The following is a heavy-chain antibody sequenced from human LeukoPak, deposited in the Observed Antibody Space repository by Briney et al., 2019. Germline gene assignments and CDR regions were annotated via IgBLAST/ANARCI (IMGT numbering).Heavy chain of an antibody. V-gene: IGHV3-23*01. J-gene: IGHJ5*02. CDR3: AKDRRVEEMATSYFLYDWFDP. D-gene: IGHD5-24*01. CDR2: ISGSGGST. CDR1: GFTFSSYA. Sequence: GGSLRLSCAASGFTFSSYAMSWVRQAPGKGLEWVSAISGSGGSTYYADSVKGRFTISRDNSKNTLYLQMNSLRAEDTAVYYCAKDRRVEEMATSYFLYDWFDPWGQGTLVTVSS.